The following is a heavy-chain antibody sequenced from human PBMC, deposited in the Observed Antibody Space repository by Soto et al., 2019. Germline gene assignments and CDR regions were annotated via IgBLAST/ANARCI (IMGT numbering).Heavy chain of an antibody. CDR2: IYYSGST. Sequence: SETLSLTCTVSGASMTDHCCSWIRQPPGKGLEWIGYIYYSGSTYYNPSLKSRVTISVDTSKNQFSLKLSSVTAADTAVYYCARDSRSGRADSWGQGTLVTVS. J-gene: IGHJ4*02. CDR3: ARDSRSGRADS. V-gene: IGHV4-59*06. D-gene: IGHD3-22*01. CDR1: GASMTDHC.